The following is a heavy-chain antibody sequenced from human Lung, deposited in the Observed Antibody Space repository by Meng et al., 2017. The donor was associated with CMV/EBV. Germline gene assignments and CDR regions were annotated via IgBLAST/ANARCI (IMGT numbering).Heavy chain of an antibody. CDR2: IKSKTDGGTT. CDR1: GFTFSNAW. V-gene: IGHV3-15*01. CDR3: TTEEYFSYYYGMDV. Sequence: SCAASGFTFSNAWMSWVRPAPGKGLEWVGRIKSKTDGGTTDYAAPVKGRFTISRDDSKNTLYLQMNSLKTEDTAVYYCTTEEYFSYYYGMDVWGQGTXVTVSS. J-gene: IGHJ6*02. D-gene: IGHD2/OR15-2a*01.